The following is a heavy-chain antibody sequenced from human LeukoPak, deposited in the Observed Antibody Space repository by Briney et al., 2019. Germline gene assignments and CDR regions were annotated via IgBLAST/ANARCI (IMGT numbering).Heavy chain of an antibody. CDR1: GFTFEDYA. CDR2: ISWNSDTI. V-gene: IGHV3-9*01. Sequence: GRSLRLSCAASGFTFEDYAMHWVRQAPGKGLEWVSGISWNSDTIGYADSVKGRFTISRDNAKNSLYLQMNSLRAEDTAVYYCARDSFYGSGSIVYYYYYYMDVWGKGTTVTISS. D-gene: IGHD3-10*01. CDR3: ARDSFYGSGSIVYYYYYYMDV. J-gene: IGHJ6*03.